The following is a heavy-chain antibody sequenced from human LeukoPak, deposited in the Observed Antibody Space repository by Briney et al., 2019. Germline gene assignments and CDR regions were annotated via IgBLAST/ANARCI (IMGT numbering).Heavy chain of an antibody. V-gene: IGHV3-21*01. CDR2: ISSSSSYI. D-gene: IGHD5-12*01. J-gene: IGHJ3*02. CDR3: ARSGGYSGYDYSTEDAFDI. CDR1: GFTFSSYS. Sequence: GGSLRLSCAASGFTFSSYSMNWVRQAPGKGLEWVSSISSSSSYIYYADSVKGRFTISRDNAKNSLYLQMNSLRAEDTAVYYCARSGGYSGYDYSTEDAFDIWGQGTMVTISS.